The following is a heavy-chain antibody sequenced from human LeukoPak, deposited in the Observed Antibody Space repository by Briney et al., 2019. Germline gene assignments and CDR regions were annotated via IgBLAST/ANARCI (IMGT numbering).Heavy chain of an antibody. Sequence: PGTSLRLSCATSGLTFTSHGFHWVRQAPGKGLEWVAIIWYDGSNKYYADSVRGRFTISRDNSKNTLYLQMNSLRVEDTAMYYCAGGEPYVYWGQGTLVTVSS. CDR1: GLTFTSHG. D-gene: IGHD1-14*01. J-gene: IGHJ4*02. CDR2: IWYDGSNK. CDR3: AGGEPYVY. V-gene: IGHV3-33*01.